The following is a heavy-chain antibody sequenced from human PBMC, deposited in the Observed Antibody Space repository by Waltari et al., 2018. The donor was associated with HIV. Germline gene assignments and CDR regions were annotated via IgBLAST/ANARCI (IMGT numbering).Heavy chain of an antibody. J-gene: IGHJ5*02. D-gene: IGHD3-9*01. CDR3: ARGLLTGYTLFDH. CDR1: GFTFSTYS. CDR2: ISSSSTYI. V-gene: IGHV3-21*01. Sequence: EVRLVESGGGLVKPGGSLRLSCAASGFTFSTYSMNVVRQAPGKGLECLSSISSSSTYIYYADSVKGRFTISRDNAKNSLYLQMNSLRAEDTAVYYCARGLLTGYTLFDHWGQGTLVTVSS.